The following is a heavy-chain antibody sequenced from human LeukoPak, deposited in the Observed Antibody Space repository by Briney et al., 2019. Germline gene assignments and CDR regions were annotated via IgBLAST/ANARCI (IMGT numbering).Heavy chain of an antibody. J-gene: IGHJ4*02. Sequence: ASVKVSCKASRGTFSSYAISWVRQAPGQGLEWMGRIIPILGIANYAQKFQGRVTITADKSTSTAYMELSSLRSEDTAVYYCARERERGEYYYDSSGYYFWGQGTLVTVSS. CDR3: ARERERGEYYYDSSGYYF. V-gene: IGHV1-69*04. CDR1: RGTFSSYA. CDR2: IIPILGIA. D-gene: IGHD3-22*01.